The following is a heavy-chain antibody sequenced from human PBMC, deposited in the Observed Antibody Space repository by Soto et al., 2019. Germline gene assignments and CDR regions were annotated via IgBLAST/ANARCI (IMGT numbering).Heavy chain of an antibody. Sequence: QVQLVESGGGVVQPGRSLRLSCAASGFTFSSYAMHWVRQAPGNGLEWVAVISYDGSNKYYADSVKGRFTISRDNSKNTLYLQMNSLRAEDTAVYYCARDPRVTAMASGPAFDIGGQGTMVTVSS. D-gene: IGHD5-18*01. J-gene: IGHJ3*02. CDR3: ARDPRVTAMASGPAFDI. V-gene: IGHV3-30-3*01. CDR1: GFTFSSYA. CDR2: ISYDGSNK.